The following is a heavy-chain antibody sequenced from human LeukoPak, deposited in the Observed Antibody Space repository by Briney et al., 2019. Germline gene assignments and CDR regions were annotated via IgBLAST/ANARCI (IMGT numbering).Heavy chain of an antibody. Sequence: GGALRLSCAASGFTFSSYSMNWVRQAPGKGLEWVSSISSSSSYIYYADSVKGRFTISRDNAKNSLYLQMNSLRAEDTAVYYCARGTSGVRGAKNWFDPWGQGTLVTVSS. CDR3: ARGTSGVRGAKNWFDP. CDR1: GFTFSSYS. V-gene: IGHV3-21*01. D-gene: IGHD3-10*01. CDR2: ISSSSSYI. J-gene: IGHJ5*02.